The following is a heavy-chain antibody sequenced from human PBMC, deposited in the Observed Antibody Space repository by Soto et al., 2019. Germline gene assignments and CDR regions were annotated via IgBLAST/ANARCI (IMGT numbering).Heavy chain of an antibody. Sequence: QVQLVQSGAEVKKPGASVKVSCKTSGYTFTSYDINWVRQATGQGLEGMGWMNPNSGNTAYAQKFQGRVPMTRYTAISTAYMELSSLRSEDTDVYYCARERSSGAFDIWGQGTLVTVSS. J-gene: IGHJ3*02. CDR2: MNPNSGNT. D-gene: IGHD1-26*01. CDR1: GYTFTSYD. V-gene: IGHV1-8*02. CDR3: ARERSSGAFDI.